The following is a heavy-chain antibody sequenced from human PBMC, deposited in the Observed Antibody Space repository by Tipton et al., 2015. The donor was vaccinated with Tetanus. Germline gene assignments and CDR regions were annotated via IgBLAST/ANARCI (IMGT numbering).Heavy chain of an antibody. Sequence: SLRLSCAASGFTFSNYAMVWVRQAPGKGLEWVSGISVRGSHTYYADPVKGRFSISRDNSKNTVYLQMNSLRDEDTAVYYCAKDPARRGWFDPWGQGTLVSVSS. V-gene: IGHV3-23*01. CDR2: ISVRGSHT. CDR1: GFTFSNYA. CDR3: AKDPARRGWFDP. J-gene: IGHJ5*02.